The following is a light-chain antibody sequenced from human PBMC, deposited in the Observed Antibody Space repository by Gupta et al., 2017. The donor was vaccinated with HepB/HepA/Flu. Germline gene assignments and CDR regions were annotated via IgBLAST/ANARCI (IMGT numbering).Light chain of an antibody. CDR3: QQYTIYSLT. J-gene: IGKJ1*01. CDR1: QSISTW. CDR2: KAS. V-gene: IGKV1-5*03. Sequence: DIQMTQSPSTLSASLGDRVTITCRASQSISTWLAWYQQKPGKAPKLLIYKASSLESGVPSRFSGSGSGTEFTLTISRLQPDDFATYYCQQYTIYSLTFGQGTKVEIK.